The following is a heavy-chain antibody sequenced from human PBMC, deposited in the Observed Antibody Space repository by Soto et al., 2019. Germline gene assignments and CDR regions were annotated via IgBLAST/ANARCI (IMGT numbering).Heavy chain of an antibody. J-gene: IGHJ3*02. Sequence: CVLKATGKGLVWVSRINSDGSSTSYADSVKGRFTISRDNAKNTLYLQMNSLRAEDTAVYYCAREMAYCGGDCCLSGAAFDIWGQGTMVTVSS. CDR3: AREMAYCGGDCCLSGAAFDI. CDR2: INSDGSST. V-gene: IGHV3-74*01. D-gene: IGHD2-21*01.